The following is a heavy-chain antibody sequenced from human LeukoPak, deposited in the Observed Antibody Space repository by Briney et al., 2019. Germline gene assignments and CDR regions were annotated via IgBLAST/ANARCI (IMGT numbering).Heavy chain of an antibody. V-gene: IGHV5-51*01. Sequence: GESLKISCKGSGYSFTSYWIGWVRQMPGKGLEWMGIIYPGDSDTRYSPSFQGQVTISADKSISTAYLQWSSLKASDTAMYYCAARNYDFWSRYYPYYFDYWGQGTLVTVSS. CDR2: IYPGDSDT. CDR3: AARNYDFWSRYYPYYFDY. CDR1: GYSFTSYW. D-gene: IGHD3-3*01. J-gene: IGHJ4*02.